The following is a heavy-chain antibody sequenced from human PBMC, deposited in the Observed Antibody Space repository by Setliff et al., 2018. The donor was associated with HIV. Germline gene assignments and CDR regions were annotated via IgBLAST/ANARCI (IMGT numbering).Heavy chain of an antibody. CDR2: TKNKDKSFTT. J-gene: IGHJ4*02. CDR3: TTDLIIRGVIIDGALR. D-gene: IGHD3-10*01. V-gene: IGHV3-72*01. CDR1: GFTFSDHY. Sequence: PGGSLRLSCAASGFTFSDHYMDWVRQAPGKGLEWVGRTKNKDKSFTTEYAASVEGRFTSSRDDSKNSLSRQMNSLETEDTAVYYCTTDLIIRGVIIDGALRWGQGTLVTVSS.